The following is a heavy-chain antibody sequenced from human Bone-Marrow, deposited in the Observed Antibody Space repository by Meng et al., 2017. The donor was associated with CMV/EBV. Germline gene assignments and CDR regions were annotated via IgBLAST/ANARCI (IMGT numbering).Heavy chain of an antibody. CDR1: GFTFSSYE. CDR3: ARDQGEVVVVPAAHYYGMDV. D-gene: IGHD2-2*01. V-gene: IGHV3-48*03. Sequence: GESLKISCAASGFTFSSYEMNWVRQAPGKGLEWVSYISSSGSTIYYADSVKGRFTISRDNAKNSLYLQMNSLRAEDTAVYYCARDQGEVVVVPAAHYYGMDVWGQGTTFTVSS. J-gene: IGHJ6*02. CDR2: ISSSGSTI.